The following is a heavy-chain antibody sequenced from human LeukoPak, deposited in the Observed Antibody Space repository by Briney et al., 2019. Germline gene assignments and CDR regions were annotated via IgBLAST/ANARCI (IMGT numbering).Heavy chain of an antibody. D-gene: IGHD3-22*01. Sequence: GGSLRLSCAASRFTFSNNAIHWVRQAPGKGLEWVAVISYDGRKKFYADSVKGRFTISRDNSKNTLYLQMNSLRAEDTAVYYCAKGALPTVVVIVYFDYWGQGTLVTVSS. CDR1: RFTFSNNA. CDR3: AKGALPTVVVIVYFDY. V-gene: IGHV3-30-3*02. J-gene: IGHJ4*02. CDR2: ISYDGRKK.